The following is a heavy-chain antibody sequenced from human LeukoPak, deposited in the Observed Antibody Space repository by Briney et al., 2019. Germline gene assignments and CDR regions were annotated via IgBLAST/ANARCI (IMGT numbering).Heavy chain of an antibody. V-gene: IGHV3-7*01. Sequence: GGSLRLSCAASGFLFSSYGMHWVRQAPGKGLEWVAQTKQDGSEKYYVDSVKGRFTTSRDKNSLFLQMNSVRAEDTAVYYCVGWGISGITNHWGQGTLVTVSS. CDR3: VGWGISGITNH. CDR1: GFLFSSYG. J-gene: IGHJ4*02. CDR2: TKQDGSEK. D-gene: IGHD1-7*01.